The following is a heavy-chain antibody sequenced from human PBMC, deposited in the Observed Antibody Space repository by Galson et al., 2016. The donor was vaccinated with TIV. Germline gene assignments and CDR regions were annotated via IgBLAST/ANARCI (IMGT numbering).Heavy chain of an antibody. CDR3: ARGCPTTSCYHPY. CDR2: ISSSGTTT. Sequence: SLRLSCAASGFTFGDYYMSWIRQAPGKGLEWISYISSSGTTTYYIDSVQGRFTISRDNARNSLYLVMSSLRVEDAAVYFCARGCPTTSCYHPYWGQGTLVTVSS. V-gene: IGHV3-11*01. D-gene: IGHD2-2*01. CDR1: GFTFGDYY. J-gene: IGHJ4*02.